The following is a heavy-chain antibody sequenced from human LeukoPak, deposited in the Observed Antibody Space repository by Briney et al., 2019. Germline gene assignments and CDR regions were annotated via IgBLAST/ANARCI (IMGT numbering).Heavy chain of an antibody. CDR1: GFTFSNFW. Sequence: PGGSLRLSCAASGFTFSNFWMHWVRQVPGKGLVWVSRIKADGSSTTYADSVKGRFTISRDNAKNTVYLQMNSLRAEDTAVYYCANDRGYSFDYWGQGTPVTVSS. J-gene: IGHJ4*02. V-gene: IGHV3-74*01. D-gene: IGHD3-22*01. CDR3: ANDRGYSFDY. CDR2: IKADGSST.